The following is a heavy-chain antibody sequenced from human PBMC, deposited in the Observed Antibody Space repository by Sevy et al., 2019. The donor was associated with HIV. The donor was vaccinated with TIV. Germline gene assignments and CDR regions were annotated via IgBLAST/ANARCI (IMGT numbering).Heavy chain of an antibody. CDR2: ISYDGSNK. V-gene: IGHV3-30*18. CDR3: AKGGPWDYDILTDFDY. J-gene: IGHJ4*02. Sequence: GGSLRLSCAASGFTFSSYGMHWVRQAPGKGLEWVAVISYDGSNKYYADSVKGRFTISRDNSKNTLYLQMNSLRAEDTAVYYCAKGGPWDYDILTDFDYWGQGTLVTVSS. CDR1: GFTFSSYG. D-gene: IGHD3-9*01.